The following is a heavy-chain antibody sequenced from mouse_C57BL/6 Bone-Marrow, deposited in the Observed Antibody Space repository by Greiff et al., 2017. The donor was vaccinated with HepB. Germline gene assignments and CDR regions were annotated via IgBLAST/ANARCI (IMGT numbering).Heavy chain of an antibody. J-gene: IGHJ3*01. Sequence: QVQLQQSGPELVKPGASVKISCKASGYTFTSYTMHWVKQRPGQGLEWIGYINPSSGYTKYNQKFKDKATLTADKSSSTAYMQLSSLTSEDSAVYYCAREGYYYGSSSPWFAYWGQGTLVTVSA. D-gene: IGHD1-1*01. CDR3: AREGYYYGSSSPWFAY. CDR1: GYTFTSYT. CDR2: INPSSGYT. V-gene: IGHV1S26*01.